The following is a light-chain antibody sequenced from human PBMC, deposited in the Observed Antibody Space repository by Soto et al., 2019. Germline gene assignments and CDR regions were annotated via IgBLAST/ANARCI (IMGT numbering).Light chain of an antibody. CDR3: SSYTDTTTLVV. CDR2: EVS. CDR1: SSDVGGHNY. V-gene: IGLV2-14*03. Sequence: QSALTQSASVSGSPGQSITISCTGTSSDVGGHNYVSWYQQHPGKAPKPIIYEVSNRPSGVSDRFSGSKSGNTASLTISGLQAEDEADYYCSSYTDTTTLVVFGGGTKLTVL. J-gene: IGLJ2*01.